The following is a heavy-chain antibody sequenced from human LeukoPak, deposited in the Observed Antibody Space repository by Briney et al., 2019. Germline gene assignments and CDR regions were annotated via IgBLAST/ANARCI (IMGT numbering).Heavy chain of an antibody. CDR3: ARDQDYGSGSFYHRDYSYGMGV. Sequence: SETLSLTCTVSGGSVSSTTYFWSWIRQPPGKGLEWIGYIHHSGSTKYNPSLKSRGTISVDTSKNQFSLRLRSVTAADTAVYYCARDQDYGSGSFYHRDYSYGMGVWGQGTTVTVSS. J-gene: IGHJ6*02. V-gene: IGHV4-61*01. D-gene: IGHD3-10*01. CDR1: GGSVSSTTYF. CDR2: IHHSGST.